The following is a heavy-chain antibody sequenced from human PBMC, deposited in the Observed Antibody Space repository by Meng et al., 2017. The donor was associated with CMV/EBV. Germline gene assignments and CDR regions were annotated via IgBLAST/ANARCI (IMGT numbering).Heavy chain of an antibody. D-gene: IGHD3-16*01. J-gene: IGHJ4*02. CDR3: AGSRPGGGACDY. Sequence: QESGPGRVMPSRTLSLTRIVSCASIKNYKGNWVRPPAGQGLEWIVLIQVFGHTVYNPSHKSRVTVSLDASKSQSSLTLNSVTAADTATYYCAGSRPGGGACDYWGQGILVTVSS. CDR2: IQVFGHT. V-gene: IGHV4-4*07. CDR1: CASIKNYK.